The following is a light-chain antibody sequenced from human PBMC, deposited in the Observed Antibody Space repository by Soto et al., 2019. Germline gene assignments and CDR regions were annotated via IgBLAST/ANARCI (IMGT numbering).Light chain of an antibody. CDR3: QQYGTSLSIT. CDR1: QSITSNF. J-gene: IGKJ5*01. V-gene: IGKV3-20*01. Sequence: EIVLTQSPGTLSLSPGDRATLSCRASQSITSNFLAWYQKKPGQSPMLLIYGASRRAKGIPDRFSGSGSETDFSLTISRLEPEDFAVYYCQQYGTSLSITFGQGTRLDI. CDR2: GAS.